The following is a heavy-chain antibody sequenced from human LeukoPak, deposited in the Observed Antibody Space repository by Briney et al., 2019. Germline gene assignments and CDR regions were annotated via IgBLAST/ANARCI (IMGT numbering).Heavy chain of an antibody. D-gene: IGHD2-15*01. Sequence: PGESLKISCKGSGYSFTSYWIGWARQMPGKGLEWMGIIYPGDSDTRYSPSFQGQVTISADKSISSAYLQWSSLKASDTAMYYCATAPDCSGGSCYYFDYWGQGTLVTVSS. J-gene: IGHJ4*02. CDR1: GYSFTSYW. CDR3: ATAPDCSGGSCYYFDY. CDR2: IYPGDSDT. V-gene: IGHV5-51*01.